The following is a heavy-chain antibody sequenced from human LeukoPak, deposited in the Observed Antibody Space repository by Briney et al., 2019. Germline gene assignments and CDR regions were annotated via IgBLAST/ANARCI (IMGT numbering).Heavy chain of an antibody. D-gene: IGHD6-19*01. Sequence: ASVRVSCKASGYTFTIYYMHWGRQAPGQGGERMGVINPSGGSTSYTQKFQGRVTMTRDMSTSTVYMELSSLRSEDTAVYYSASSSGWYVGFDYWGQGTLVTVSS. V-gene: IGHV1-46*01. CDR2: INPSGGST. CDR1: GYTFTIYY. CDR3: ASSSGWYVGFDY. J-gene: IGHJ4*02.